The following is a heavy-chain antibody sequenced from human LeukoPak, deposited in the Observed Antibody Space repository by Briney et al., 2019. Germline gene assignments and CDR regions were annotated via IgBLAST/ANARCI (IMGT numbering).Heavy chain of an antibody. CDR2: IDRDGRVQ. CDR3: AKDQVAGTGSYYYYGMDV. D-gene: IGHD6-19*01. V-gene: IGHV3-7*01. J-gene: IGHJ6*02. CDR1: GFTTHYW. Sequence: PGGSLRLSCTASGFTTHYWLNWVRQSPGKGLEWVANIDRDGRVQHYVDSVKGRFTISRDNSKNTLYLQMNSLRAEDTAVYYCAKDQVAGTGSYYYYGMDVWGQGTTVTASS.